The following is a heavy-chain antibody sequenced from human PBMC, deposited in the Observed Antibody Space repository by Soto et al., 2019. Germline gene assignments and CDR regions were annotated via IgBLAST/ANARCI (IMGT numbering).Heavy chain of an antibody. CDR2: ISDSVGNT. Sequence: GRPLRPTCTAPVFTFISNAIRWVRQAPGKWLELVSAISDSVGNTYYADSVKGRFTISRYNSKNTLYLQMTSLRAEDTAVYYCGKASVFYDSSGIFHYWGQGTLVTVSS. V-gene: IGHV3-23*01. D-gene: IGHD3-22*01. J-gene: IGHJ4*02. CDR3: GKASVFYDSSGIFHY. CDR1: VFTFISNA.